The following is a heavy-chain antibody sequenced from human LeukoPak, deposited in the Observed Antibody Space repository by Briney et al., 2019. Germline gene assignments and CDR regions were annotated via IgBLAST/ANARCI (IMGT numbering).Heavy chain of an antibody. CDR3: ARGRSGVAGDAFDI. J-gene: IGHJ3*02. D-gene: IGHD6-19*01. CDR2: IKQDGNEK. CDR1: GFTFSSYW. V-gene: IGHV3-7*03. Sequence: GGSLRLSCAASGFTFSSYWMSWVRQAPGKGLEWVANIKQDGNEKYYVDSVKGRFTISRDNSKNTLYLQMNSLRAEDTAMYYCARGRSGVAGDAFDIWGQGTMVTVSS.